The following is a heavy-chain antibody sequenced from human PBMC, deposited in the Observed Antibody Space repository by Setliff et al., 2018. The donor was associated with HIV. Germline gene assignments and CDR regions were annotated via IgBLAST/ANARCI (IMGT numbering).Heavy chain of an antibody. CDR1: GGSMSSYY. D-gene: IGHD3-10*01. J-gene: IGHJ4*02. Sequence: KPSETLSLTCTVSGGSMSSYYWSWIRQPPGKGLEWIGSINYTGSTNYNPSLMSRVTISLDTPKNQFSLKLNSVIAADTAVYYCARNRVPSSLWGQGTLVTVSS. V-gene: IGHV4-59*01. CDR3: ARNRVPSSL. CDR2: INYTGST.